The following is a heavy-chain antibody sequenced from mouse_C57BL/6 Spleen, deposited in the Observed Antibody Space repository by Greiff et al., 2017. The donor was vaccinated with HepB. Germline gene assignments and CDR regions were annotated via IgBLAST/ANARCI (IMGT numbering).Heavy chain of an antibody. CDR3: ARYDYGSSYTNWAMDY. Sequence: QVQLQQPGAELVKPGASVKMSCKASGYTFTSYWITWVKQRPGQGLEWIGDIYPGSGSTNYNEKFKSKATLTVDTSSSTAYMQLSSLTSEDSAVYYCARYDYGSSYTNWAMDYWGQGTSVTVSS. D-gene: IGHD1-1*01. V-gene: IGHV1-55*01. CDR1: GYTFTSYW. J-gene: IGHJ4*01. CDR2: IYPGSGST.